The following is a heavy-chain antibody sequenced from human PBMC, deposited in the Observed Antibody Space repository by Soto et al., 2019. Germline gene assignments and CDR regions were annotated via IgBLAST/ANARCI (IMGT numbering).Heavy chain of an antibody. CDR1: GYTFTSYG. V-gene: IGHV1-18*01. J-gene: IGHJ4*02. Sequence: QVQLVQSGAEVKKPGASVKVSCKASGYTFTSYGISWVRQAPGQGLEWMGWISAYNGNTNYAQKLQGRVTMTTDTSTSTAYMELRSLRSDDTAVYYCARVPPYDILTGYPKGYFDYWGQGTLVTVSS. CDR3: ARVPPYDILTGYPKGYFDY. D-gene: IGHD3-9*01. CDR2: ISAYNGNT.